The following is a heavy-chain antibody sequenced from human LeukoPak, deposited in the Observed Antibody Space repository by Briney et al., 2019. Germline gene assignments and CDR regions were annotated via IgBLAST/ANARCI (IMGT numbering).Heavy chain of an antibody. CDR2: IYYRGST. J-gene: IGHJ4*02. Sequence: SETLSLTCTVSGGSISSYYWSWIRQPPGKGLEWIGYIYYRGSTNYNPYLKSRVTISVDTSKNQFSLKLSSVTAADTAVYYCARGGDILTGYYPRLVFDYWGQGTLVTVSS. V-gene: IGHV4-59*01. D-gene: IGHD3-9*01. CDR3: ARGGDILTGYYPRLVFDY. CDR1: GGSISSYY.